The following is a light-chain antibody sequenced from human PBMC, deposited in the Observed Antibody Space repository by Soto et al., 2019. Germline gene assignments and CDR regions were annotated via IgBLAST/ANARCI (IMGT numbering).Light chain of an antibody. CDR3: QQRSNWPT. Sequence: EIVLTQSPATLSLSPGERATLSCRASQSGSDSYLAWYQQKPGQPPRLLIYGVSSRGYGIPARFSGSGSGTDFTLTISSLEPEDFAVYYCQQRSNWPTFGQGTKVDI. V-gene: IGKV3-11*01. CDR1: QSGSDSY. CDR2: GVS. J-gene: IGKJ1*01.